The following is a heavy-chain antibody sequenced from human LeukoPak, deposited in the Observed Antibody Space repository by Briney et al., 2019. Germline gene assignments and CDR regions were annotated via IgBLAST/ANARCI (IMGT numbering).Heavy chain of an antibody. CDR2: INSDGSST. Sequence: GGSLRLFCAASGFTFSSYWMHWVRQAPGKGLVWVSRINSDGSSTSYLEYVKGRLPISRDNAKNTLYLQMNSLRAEEPAVYYCARGLQWLAVWGQGTTVTVSS. J-gene: IGHJ6*02. CDR3: ARGLQWLAV. CDR1: GFTFSSYW. V-gene: IGHV3-74*01. D-gene: IGHD4-11*01.